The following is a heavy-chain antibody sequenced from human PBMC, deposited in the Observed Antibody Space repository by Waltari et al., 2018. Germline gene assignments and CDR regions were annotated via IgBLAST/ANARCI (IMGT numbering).Heavy chain of an antibody. Sequence: EVQLVESGGGLVQPGGSLRLSCAASGFTFSSYWIIWVRQSPGKGQEGVANIKPDGSEKYYVVSGKGRFTISRDNAKNSLYLQMNSLRAEDTAVYYCARDEQTVTTKAFDIWGQGTMVTVSS. V-gene: IGHV3-7*01. CDR2: IKPDGSEK. J-gene: IGHJ3*02. CDR1: GFTFSSYW. CDR3: ARDEQTVTTKAFDI. D-gene: IGHD4-4*01.